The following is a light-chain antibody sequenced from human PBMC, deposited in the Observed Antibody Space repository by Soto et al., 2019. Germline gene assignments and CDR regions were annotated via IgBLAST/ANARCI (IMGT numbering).Light chain of an antibody. J-gene: IGLJ1*01. CDR2: QDT. Sequence: SYELTQPPSVSVSPGQTASITCSGDKLGEKYACWYQQKPGQSPVLVIYQDTKRPSGIPERFSGSNSGNTATLTISGPQAMDEADYYCQAWDYSTAYYVFGPGTKLTVL. V-gene: IGLV3-1*01. CDR3: QAWDYSTAYYV. CDR1: KLGEKY.